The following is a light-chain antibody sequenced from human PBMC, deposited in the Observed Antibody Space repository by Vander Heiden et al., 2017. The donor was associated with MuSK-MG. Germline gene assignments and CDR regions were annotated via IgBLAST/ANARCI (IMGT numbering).Light chain of an antibody. CDR3: SSYAGSTSYV. V-gene: IGLV2-8*01. CDR2: EVT. Sequence: QSALTHPPSASGSPGQSVTISCTGTSSDVGGYNYVSWYQQHPGKAPQLLIYEVTERPPGVPDRFSGSRSGNTASLTVSGLQSEDEADYYCSSYAGSTSYVFGTGTKVTVL. J-gene: IGLJ1*01. CDR1: SSDVGGYNY.